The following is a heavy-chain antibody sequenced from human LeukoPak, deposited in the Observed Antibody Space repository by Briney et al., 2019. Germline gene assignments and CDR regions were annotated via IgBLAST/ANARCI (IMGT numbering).Heavy chain of an antibody. D-gene: IGHD5-24*01. CDR3: VSEQDGYNPGGFDY. J-gene: IGHJ4*02. V-gene: IGHV3-21*01. Sequence: PGGSLRLSCAASGFTFSSYSMNWVRQAPGKGLEWVSSVSSSSSYIYYADSVKGRFTISRDNAKNSLYLQMNSLRAEDTAVYYCVSEQDGYNPGGFDYWGQGTLVTVSS. CDR2: VSSSSSYI. CDR1: GFTFSSYS.